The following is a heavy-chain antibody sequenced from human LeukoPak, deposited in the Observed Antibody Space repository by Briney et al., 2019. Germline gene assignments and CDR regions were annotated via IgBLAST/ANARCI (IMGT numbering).Heavy chain of an antibody. J-gene: IGHJ4*02. Sequence: GGSLRLSCAASGFTFGSYEMNWVRQAPGKGLEWVSYISSSGSTIYYADSVKGRFTISRDNAKNSLYLQMNSLRAEDTAVYYCAREGDYYDSSGYYSLDYWGQGTLVTVSS. CDR2: ISSSGSTI. V-gene: IGHV3-48*03. D-gene: IGHD3-22*01. CDR1: GFTFGSYE. CDR3: AREGDYYDSSGYYSLDY.